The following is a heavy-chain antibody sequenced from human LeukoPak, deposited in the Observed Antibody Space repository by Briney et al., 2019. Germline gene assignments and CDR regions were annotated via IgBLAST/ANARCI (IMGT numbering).Heavy chain of an antibody. Sequence: GGSLRLSCAASGFAFSSYAMHWVRQAPGKGLEYVSAIISNGGRTYYANSVKGRFTISRDNSKNTLYLQMGSLRAEDMAVYYCARVGYTSYYYYGMDVWGQGTTVTVS. CDR1: GFAFSSYA. CDR2: IISNGGRT. V-gene: IGHV3-64*01. J-gene: IGHJ6*02. CDR3: ARVGYTSYYYYGMDV. D-gene: IGHD6-13*01.